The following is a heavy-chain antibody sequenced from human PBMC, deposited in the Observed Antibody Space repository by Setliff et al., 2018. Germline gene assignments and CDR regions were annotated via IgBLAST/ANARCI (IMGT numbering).Heavy chain of an antibody. Sequence: PGESLKISCAAPGFSLGNTYMAWVRQAPGKGLEWISTIYGSGDTYHADSVKGRFTLSRDTSKNTMYLQMNSLRREDTAVYYCARVLLYNSALDNWGQGTLVTSPQ. V-gene: IGHV3-66*02. CDR1: GFSLGNTY. D-gene: IGHD6-25*01. J-gene: IGHJ4*02. CDR2: IYGSGDT. CDR3: ARVLLYNSALDN.